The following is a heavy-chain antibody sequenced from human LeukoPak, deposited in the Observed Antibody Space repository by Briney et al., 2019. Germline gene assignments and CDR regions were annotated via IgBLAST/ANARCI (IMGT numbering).Heavy chain of an antibody. CDR3: ARAVAGTRHLDY. Sequence: GASVKVSCKASGGTFSSYAISWVRQAPGQGLEWMGGIIPIFGTANYAQKFQGRVTITADESTSTAYMELSSLRSEDTAVYYCARAVAGTRHLDYWGQGTLVTVSS. J-gene: IGHJ4*02. V-gene: IGHV1-69*13. CDR2: IIPIFGTA. D-gene: IGHD6-19*01. CDR1: GGTFSSYA.